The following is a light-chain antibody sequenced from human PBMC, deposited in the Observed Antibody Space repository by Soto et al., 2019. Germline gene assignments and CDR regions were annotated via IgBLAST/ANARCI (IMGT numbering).Light chain of an antibody. Sequence: QSALTQPPSASGSPGQSVTISCTGTSGDIGGYDYVSWYQQHPGKAPKLMIYEVTKRPLGVPDRFSGSKSGNTASLTVSGLQAADEADYYCSSYAGSINPYVFGTGTKLTVL. CDR1: SGDIGGYDY. CDR3: SSYAGSINPYV. V-gene: IGLV2-8*01. CDR2: EVT. J-gene: IGLJ1*01.